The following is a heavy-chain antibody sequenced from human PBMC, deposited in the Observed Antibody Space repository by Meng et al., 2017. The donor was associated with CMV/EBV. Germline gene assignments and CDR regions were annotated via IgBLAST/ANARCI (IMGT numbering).Heavy chain of an antibody. Sequence: SVKVSCKASGGTFSSYAISWVRQAPGQGLEWMGGIIPIFGTANYAQKFQGRVTITTDESTSTAYMELSSLRSEDTAVYYCARSFGGQGRFLEWLGPWGQGTLVTVSS. D-gene: IGHD3-3*01. J-gene: IGHJ5*02. CDR1: GGTFSSYA. CDR3: ARSFGGQGRFLEWLGP. CDR2: IIPIFGTA. V-gene: IGHV1-69*05.